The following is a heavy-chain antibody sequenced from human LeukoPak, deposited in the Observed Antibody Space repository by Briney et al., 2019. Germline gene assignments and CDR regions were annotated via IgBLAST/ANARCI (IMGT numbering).Heavy chain of an antibody. Sequence: ASVKVSCKASGYTFTGYYMHWVRQAPGQGLEWMGWINPNSGGTNYAQKFQGRFTMTRDTSISTAYMELSRLRSDDTAVYYCARGAAWKFWELLPFDYWGQGTPVTVSS. D-gene: IGHD3-10*01. J-gene: IGHJ4*02. CDR3: ARGAAWKFWELLPFDY. CDR1: GYTFTGYY. CDR2: INPNSGGT. V-gene: IGHV1-2*02.